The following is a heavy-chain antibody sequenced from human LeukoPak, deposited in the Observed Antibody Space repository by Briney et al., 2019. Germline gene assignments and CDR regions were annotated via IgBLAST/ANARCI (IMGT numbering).Heavy chain of an antibody. J-gene: IGHJ6*03. CDR2: INHSGST. Sequence: SETLSLTCAVYGGSFSVYYWSWIRQPPGKGLDWIGEINHSGSTNYNPSLKSRVTISVDTSKNQFSLKLSSVTAADTAVYYCARALMKYYYYYMDVWGKGTTVTVSS. CDR3: ARALMKYYYYYMDV. CDR1: GGSFSVYY. V-gene: IGHV4-34*01.